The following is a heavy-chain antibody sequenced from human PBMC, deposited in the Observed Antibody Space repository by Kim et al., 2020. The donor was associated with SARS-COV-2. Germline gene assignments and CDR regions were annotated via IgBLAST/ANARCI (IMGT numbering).Heavy chain of an antibody. D-gene: IGHD2-2*03. Sequence: SVKVSCKASGGTFSSYAISWVRQAPGQGLEWMGGIIPIFGTANYAQKFQGRVTITADESTSTAYMELSSLRSEDTAVYYCARDSGYCSSTSCYYYGMDVWGQGTTVTVSS. V-gene: IGHV1-69*13. CDR3: ARDSGYCSSTSCYYYGMDV. CDR1: GGTFSSYA. CDR2: IIPIFGTA. J-gene: IGHJ6*02.